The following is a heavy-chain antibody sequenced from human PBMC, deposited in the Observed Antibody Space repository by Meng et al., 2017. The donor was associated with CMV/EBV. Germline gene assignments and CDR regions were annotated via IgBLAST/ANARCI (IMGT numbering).Heavy chain of an antibody. D-gene: IGHD1-7*01. CDR1: GGSSSGYY. CDR3: ARVRITGTTKVPYNWFDP. Sequence: SETLSPTCAVYGGSSSGYYWSWIRQPPGKGLEWIGEINHSGSTNYNPSLKTRVTISVDTSKNQFSLKLSSVTAADTAVYYCARVRITGTTKVPYNWFDPWGQGTLVTVSS. V-gene: IGHV4-34*01. CDR2: INHSGST. J-gene: IGHJ5*02.